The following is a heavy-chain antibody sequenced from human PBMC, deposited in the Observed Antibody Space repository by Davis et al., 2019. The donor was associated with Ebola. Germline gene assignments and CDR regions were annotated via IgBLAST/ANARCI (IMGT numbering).Heavy chain of an antibody. CDR3: ARAAGLYCSSTSCYDWFDP. J-gene: IGHJ5*02. V-gene: IGHV4-39*07. CDR2: INYSGST. Sequence: SETLSLTCTVSGGSISSSSYYWGWIRQPPGKGLEWIGSINYSGSTYYNPSLKSRVTISVDTSKNQFSLRLSSVTAADTAVYYCARAAGLYCSSTSCYDWFDPWGQGTLVTVSS. CDR1: GGSISSSSYY. D-gene: IGHD2-2*01.